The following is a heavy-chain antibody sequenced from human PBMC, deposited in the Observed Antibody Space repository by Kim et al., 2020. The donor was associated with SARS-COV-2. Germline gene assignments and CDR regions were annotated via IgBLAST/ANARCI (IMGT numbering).Heavy chain of an antibody. J-gene: IGHJ4*02. CDR3: ARSPNWNVAHVGY. Sequence: YEQKFKGRVTITADESTSTAYMELSSLRSEDTAVYYCARSPNWNVAHVGYWGQGTLVTVSS. V-gene: IGHV1-69*01. D-gene: IGHD1-1*01.